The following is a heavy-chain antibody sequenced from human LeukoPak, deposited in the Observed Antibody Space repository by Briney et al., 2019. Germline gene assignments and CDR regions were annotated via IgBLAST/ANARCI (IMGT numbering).Heavy chain of an antibody. J-gene: IGHJ2*01. CDR1: GYSISSGFY. CDR3: ASDLSYSSSFLYFDL. D-gene: IGHD6-13*01. Sequence: SETLSLTCTVSGYSISSGFYWGWIRQPPGKGLEWIGSIYPSGSTYNNPSLKSRVTISVDTSKNQFSLKLSSVTAADTAVYYCASDLSYSSSFLYFDLWGRGTLVTVSS. V-gene: IGHV4-38-2*02. CDR2: IYPSGST.